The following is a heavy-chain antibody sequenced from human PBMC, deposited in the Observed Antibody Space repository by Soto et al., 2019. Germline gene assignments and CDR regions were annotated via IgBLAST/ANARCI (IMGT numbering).Heavy chain of an antibody. CDR2: ITHSGST. CDR1: GGSFSGYY. CDR3: AGSGYDHAFEI. Sequence: QVQLQQWGAGLLKPSETLSLTCAVYGGSFSGYYWSSIRQPPGKGLEWIGEITHSGSTNYNPSLKSRVTISVDTSKKQFSLKLSSVTAADTAVYYCAGSGYDHAFEIWGQGTMVTVSS. D-gene: IGHD5-12*01. V-gene: IGHV4-34*01. J-gene: IGHJ3*02.